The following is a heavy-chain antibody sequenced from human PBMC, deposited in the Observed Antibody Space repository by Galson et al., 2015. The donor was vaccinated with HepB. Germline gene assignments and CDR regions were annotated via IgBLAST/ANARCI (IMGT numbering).Heavy chain of an antibody. Sequence: SLRLSCAASGFTFSSYGMHWVRQAPGKGLEWEALIWFDGSKDYYADSVKGRFAISRDNSNNILYLQMNNLRVEDTAVYYCARYHGDYRAFDYWGQGTLVTVSS. CDR1: GFTFSSYG. J-gene: IGHJ4*02. V-gene: IGHV3-33*01. CDR2: IWFDGSKD. D-gene: IGHD4-17*01. CDR3: ARYHGDYRAFDY.